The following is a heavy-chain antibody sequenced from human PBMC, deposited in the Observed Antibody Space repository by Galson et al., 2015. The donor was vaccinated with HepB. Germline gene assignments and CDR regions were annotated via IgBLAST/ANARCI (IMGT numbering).Heavy chain of an antibody. Sequence: SLRLSCAASGFTFSSYAMSWVRQAPGKGLEWVSAISGSGGSTYYADSVKGRFTISRDNSKNTLYLQMNSLRAEDTAVYYCFVSSGYLGGAFDYWGQGTLVTVSS. CDR3: FVSSGYLGGAFDY. CDR1: GFTFSSYA. J-gene: IGHJ4*02. V-gene: IGHV3-23*01. D-gene: IGHD3-22*01. CDR2: ISGSGGST.